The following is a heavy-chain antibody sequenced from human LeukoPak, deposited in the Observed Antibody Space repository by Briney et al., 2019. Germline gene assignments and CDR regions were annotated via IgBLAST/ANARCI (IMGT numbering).Heavy chain of an antibody. Sequence: SETLSLTCTVSGGSISSYYWSWIRQPPGKGLEWIGYIYYSGSTNYNPSLKSRATISVDTSKNQFSLKLSSVTAADTAVYYCARSAHCFLEALDYWGQGTLVTVSS. D-gene: IGHD3-3*01. CDR1: GGSISSYY. CDR2: IYYSGST. CDR3: ARSAHCFLEALDY. J-gene: IGHJ4*02. V-gene: IGHV4-59*08.